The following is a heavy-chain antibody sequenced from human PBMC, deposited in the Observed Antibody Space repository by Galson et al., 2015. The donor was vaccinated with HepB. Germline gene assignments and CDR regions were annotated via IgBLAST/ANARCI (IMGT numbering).Heavy chain of an antibody. V-gene: IGHV1-69*13. CDR3: ASHGTSAWYSIHWDS. J-gene: IGHJ5*01. D-gene: IGHD6-19*01. CDR2: IISKLGTT. Sequence: SVKVSCKASGGSISGSTISWLRQAPGQGLEWMGGIISKLGTTNYAQKFRGRVIITADGSTNTANMELTSLKFEDTAVYFCASHGTSAWYSIHWDSWGQGTLVTVSS. CDR1: GGSISGST.